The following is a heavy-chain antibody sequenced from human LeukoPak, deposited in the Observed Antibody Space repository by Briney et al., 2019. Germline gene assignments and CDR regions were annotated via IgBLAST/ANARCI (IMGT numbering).Heavy chain of an antibody. Sequence: SETLSLTCTVSGGSISSYYWSWIRQPPGKGLEWIGYIYYSGSTNYNPSLESRVTISVDTSKNQFSLKLNSVTAADTAVYYCARADSGWYGLFDYWGQGTLVIVSS. CDR3: ARADSGWYGLFDY. V-gene: IGHV4-59*01. J-gene: IGHJ4*02. D-gene: IGHD6-19*01. CDR1: GGSISSYY. CDR2: IYYSGST.